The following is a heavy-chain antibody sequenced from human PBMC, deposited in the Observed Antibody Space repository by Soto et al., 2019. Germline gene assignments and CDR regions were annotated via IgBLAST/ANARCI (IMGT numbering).Heavy chain of an antibody. CDR1: GFTFSRYW. V-gene: IGHV3-7*01. CDR2: IKQDGTEK. Sequence: PGGFLRLSCAASGFTFSRYWMNWVRQAPGKGLEWVANIKQDGTEKNYVDSVKGRFTISRDNARKSLYLQMDSLRAEDTAVYFCARGDTPMITGMDSFDIWGQGTMVTVSS. CDR3: ARGDTPMITGMDSFDI. D-gene: IGHD5-18*01. J-gene: IGHJ3*02.